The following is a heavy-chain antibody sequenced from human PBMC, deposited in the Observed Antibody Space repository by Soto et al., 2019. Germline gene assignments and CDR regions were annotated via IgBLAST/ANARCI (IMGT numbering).Heavy chain of an antibody. CDR3: ARLRIQLWIQYYYIGMDA. J-gene: IGHJ6*02. D-gene: IGHD5-18*01. Sequence: PSETLSLTCTVSGGSVNSGSYYWSWIRQPPGKGLEWIGYIYYSGSTNYNPSLKSRVTISVDTSKNQFSLKLSSVTAADTAVYYCARLRIQLWIQYYYIGMDARGQGTTVTVSS. CDR1: GGSVNSGSYY. CDR2: IYYSGST. V-gene: IGHV4-61*01.